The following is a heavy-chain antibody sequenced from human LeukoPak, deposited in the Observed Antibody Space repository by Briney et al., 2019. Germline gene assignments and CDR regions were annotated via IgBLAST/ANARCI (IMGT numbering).Heavy chain of an antibody. V-gene: IGHV3-30*04. CDR2: ISYDGSSK. J-gene: IGHJ3*02. Sequence: PAGSLRLSCAASGFTFSTYAMHWVRQAPGKGLEWVAVISYDGSSKYYADSVKGRFTISRDNSKNTLYLQMNSLRAEDTAVYYCARARSSYGYGDAFDIWGQGTMVTVSS. CDR3: ARARSSYGYGDAFDI. CDR1: GFTFSTYA. D-gene: IGHD5-18*01.